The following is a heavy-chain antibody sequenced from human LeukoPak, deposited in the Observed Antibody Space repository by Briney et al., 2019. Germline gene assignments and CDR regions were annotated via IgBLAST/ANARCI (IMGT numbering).Heavy chain of an antibody. D-gene: IGHD3-9*01. Sequence: GGSLRLSCAASGFTFSSYAMHWVRQAPGKGLEWVSGISWNSGSIGYADSVKGRFTISRDNAKNSLYLQMNSRRAEDTALYYCATGYYWGGEFDYWGQGTLVTVPS. V-gene: IGHV3-9*01. CDR3: ATGYYWGGEFDY. CDR2: ISWNSGSI. J-gene: IGHJ4*02. CDR1: GFTFSSYA.